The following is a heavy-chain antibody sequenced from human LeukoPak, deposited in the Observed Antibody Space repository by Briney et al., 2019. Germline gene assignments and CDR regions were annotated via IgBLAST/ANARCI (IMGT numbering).Heavy chain of an antibody. J-gene: IGHJ4*02. D-gene: IGHD5-18*01. CDR3: TRSGIQLWLPFDY. V-gene: IGHV4-59*08. Sequence: SETLSLTCTVSGGSISSYYWSWIRQPPGKGLEWIGYIYYSGSTNYNPSLKSRVTISVDTSKNQFSLKLSSVTAADTAVYYCTRSGIQLWLPFDYWGQGTPVTVSS. CDR2: IYYSGST. CDR1: GGSISSYY.